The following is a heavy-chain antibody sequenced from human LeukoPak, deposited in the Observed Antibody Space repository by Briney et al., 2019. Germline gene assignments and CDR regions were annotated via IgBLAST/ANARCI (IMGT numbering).Heavy chain of an antibody. CDR3: ASTLEGAATWFDP. CDR2: IYYSGST. J-gene: IGHJ5*02. D-gene: IGHD2-15*01. Sequence: SETLSLTCTVSGGSVSSGTYYWSWIRQPPGKGLEWIGYIYYSGSTNYNPSLKSRVTISVDTSKNQFSLKLSSVTAADTAVYYCASTLEGAATWFDPWGQGTLVTVSS. V-gene: IGHV4-61*01. CDR1: GGSVSSGTYY.